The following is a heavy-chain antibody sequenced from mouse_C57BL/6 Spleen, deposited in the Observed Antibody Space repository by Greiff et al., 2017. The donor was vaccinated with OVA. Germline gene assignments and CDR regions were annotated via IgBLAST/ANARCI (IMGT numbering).Heavy chain of an antibody. Sequence: EVQLVESGGGLVKPGGSLKLSCTASGFTFSDYGMHWVRQAPEQGLEWVAYISSGSGTIYYADTVKGRFTISRDNAKNTLFLQMTRLRAEDTAMYYCARGDYWGQGTSVIVSS. J-gene: IGHJ4*01. CDR3: ARGDY. CDR1: GFTFSDYG. CDR2: ISSGSGTI. V-gene: IGHV5-17*01.